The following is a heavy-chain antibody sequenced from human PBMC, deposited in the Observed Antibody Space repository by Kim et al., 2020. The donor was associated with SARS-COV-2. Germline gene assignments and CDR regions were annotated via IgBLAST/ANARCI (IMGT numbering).Heavy chain of an antibody. CDR3: ASDDYGPCSF. CDR1: GINFRRYW. V-gene: IGHV3-7*03. CDR2: TNQDGRQQ. J-gene: IGHJ4*02. Sequence: GGSLRLSCVVSGINFRRYWMSWVRQAPGKGLEWVANTNQDGRQQYYVDSVKGRFTISRDNAENSLFLQMTNLRVEDTAVYYCASDDYGPCSFGGQGTLVTVSS. D-gene: IGHD3-16*01.